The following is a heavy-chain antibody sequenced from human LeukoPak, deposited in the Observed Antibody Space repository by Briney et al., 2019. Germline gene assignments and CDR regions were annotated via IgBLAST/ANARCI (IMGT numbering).Heavy chain of an antibody. D-gene: IGHD2-2*01. CDR1: GFTFSSYW. V-gene: IGHV3-7*01. CDR2: IKQDGSEK. J-gene: IGHJ4*02. CDR3: ATTPRKYHSTSIRRHDY. Sequence: GGSLRLSCAASGFTFSSYWMSWVRQAPGKGLEWVANIKQDGSEKYYVDSVKGRFTISRDNAKNSLYLQMNSLRAEDTAVYYCATTPRKYHSTSIRRHDYWGQGTLVTVSS.